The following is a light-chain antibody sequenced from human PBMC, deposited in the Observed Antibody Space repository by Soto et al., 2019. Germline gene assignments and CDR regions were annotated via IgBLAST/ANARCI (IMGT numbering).Light chain of an antibody. J-gene: IGLJ3*02. CDR1: SSNVGGYTY. Sequence: QSALTQPRSVSGSPGQSVTISWTGTSSNVGGYTYVSWYQQHPGIAPQLIIYDVTKRPSGVPDRFSGSKSGNTASLTISGLQAEDEADYYCCSYAGSYSWVFGGGTKLTVL. CDR2: DVT. CDR3: CSYAGSYSWV. V-gene: IGLV2-11*01.